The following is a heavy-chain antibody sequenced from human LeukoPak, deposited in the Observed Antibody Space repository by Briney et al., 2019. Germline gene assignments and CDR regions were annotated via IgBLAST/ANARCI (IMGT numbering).Heavy chain of an antibody. J-gene: IGHJ3*02. CDR3: ASPIYGDYTENGFDI. CDR1: GDSITSSDHY. V-gene: IGHV4-39*07. D-gene: IGHD4-17*01. Sequence: SETLSLTCTLSGDSITSSDHYWVWIRQSPGKGLEWIGSVSQSGNTYYRSSLKSRVTISVDTSKNQFSLKLSSVTAADTAVYYCASPIYGDYTENGFDIWGQGTRVTVSS. CDR2: VSQSGNT.